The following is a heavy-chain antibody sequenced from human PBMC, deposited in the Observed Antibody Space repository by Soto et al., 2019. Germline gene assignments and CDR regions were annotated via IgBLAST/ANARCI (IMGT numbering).Heavy chain of an antibody. CDR3: ASYDSSGLYFDY. D-gene: IGHD3-22*01. J-gene: IGHJ4*02. V-gene: IGHV3-11*06. CDR2: ISSTTTYT. Sequence: PGGSLRLSCAASGFTFSDYYMSWIRQAPGKGLEWVSYISSTTTYTNYADSAKGRFTISRDNAKNSLHLQMNSLRAEDTAVYYCASYDSSGLYFDYWGQGTLVTVSS. CDR1: GFTFSDYY.